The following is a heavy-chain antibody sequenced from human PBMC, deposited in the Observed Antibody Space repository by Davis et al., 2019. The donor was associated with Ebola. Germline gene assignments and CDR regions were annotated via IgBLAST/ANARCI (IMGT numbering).Heavy chain of an antibody. Sequence: GESLKISCAASGFIFSSHWMTWVRQSPGKGLAWVANIKQDGSEKYYVDSVKGRFTISRDNAKNSLYLQMNSLRGEDTAVYYCASRPADTFYYGVFDYWGQGALVTVSS. V-gene: IGHV3-7*03. D-gene: IGHD3-3*01. CDR2: IKQDGSEK. J-gene: IGHJ4*02. CDR3: ASRPADTFYYGVFDY. CDR1: GFIFSSHW.